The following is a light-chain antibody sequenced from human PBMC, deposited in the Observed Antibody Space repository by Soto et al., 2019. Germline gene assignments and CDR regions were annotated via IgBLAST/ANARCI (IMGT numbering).Light chain of an antibody. J-gene: IGKJ4*01. CDR2: DAS. CDR3: QKYNSVPLT. Sequence: IQHTQSPCSLSPSLGDTLTITSRASQGLSSDLAWYQQKPGKVPKLLIYDASTLQSGVPSRFSGSGSGTDFTLTISSLQPEDVATYYCQKYNSVPLTFGGGTKVDNK. CDR1: QGLSSD. V-gene: IGKV1-27*01.